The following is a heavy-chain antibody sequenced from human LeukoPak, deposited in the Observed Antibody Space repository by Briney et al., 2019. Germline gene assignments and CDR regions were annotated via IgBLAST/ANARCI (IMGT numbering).Heavy chain of an antibody. J-gene: IGHJ6*03. V-gene: IGHV1-46*01. Sequence: GASVNVSCKATGYTFTSYYMHWVRQAPGQGLERLGMINPSSSSTTYAQKFQGRVTMTRAMSKSTVYMELRSLRSEDTAVYYCARGGSTGTRSYYYYYYMDVWGKGTTVTVSS. D-gene: IGHD1-1*01. CDR2: INPSSSST. CDR3: ARGGSTGTRSYYYYYYMDV. CDR1: GYTFTSYY.